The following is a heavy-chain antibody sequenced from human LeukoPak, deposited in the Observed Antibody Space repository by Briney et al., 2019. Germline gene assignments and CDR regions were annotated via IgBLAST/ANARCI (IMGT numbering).Heavy chain of an antibody. V-gene: IGHV1-3*03. Sequence: ASVKVSRKASGYTYTSYAMHWVRQAPGQRLEWMGWINAGNGNTKYSQEFQGRVTITRDTSASTAYMELSSLRSEDTAVYYCAKRQYVSGSPTFDPWGQGTLVTVSS. D-gene: IGHD3-10*01. CDR1: GYTYTSYA. J-gene: IGHJ5*02. CDR2: INAGNGNT. CDR3: AKRQYVSGSPTFDP.